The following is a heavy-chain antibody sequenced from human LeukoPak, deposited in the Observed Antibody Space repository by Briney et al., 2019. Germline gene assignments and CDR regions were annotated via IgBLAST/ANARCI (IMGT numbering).Heavy chain of an antibody. CDR3: ARAKKAHSGYPY. Sequence: GGSLRLSCAASGFTFSDYYMSWVRQAPGKGLEWVANIKPDASGKHYVDSVKGRFTISRDNAKNSLYLQMNSLRAEDTAVYYCARAKKAHSGYPYWGQGTLVTVSS. J-gene: IGHJ4*02. V-gene: IGHV3-7*03. CDR2: IKPDASGK. CDR1: GFTFSDYY. D-gene: IGHD5-12*01.